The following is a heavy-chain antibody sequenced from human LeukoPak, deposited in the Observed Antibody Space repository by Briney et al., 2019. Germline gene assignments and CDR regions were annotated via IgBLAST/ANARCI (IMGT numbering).Heavy chain of an antibody. CDR3: ARVTTFYYYYYMDV. V-gene: IGHV4-34*01. CDR2: INHSGST. Sequence: PETLSLTCAVYGGSFSGYYWSWIRQPPGKGLEWIGEINHSGSTNYNPSLKSRVTISVDTSKNQFSLKLSSVTAADTAVYYCARVTTFYYYYYMDVWGKGTTVTVSS. CDR1: GGSFSGYY. D-gene: IGHD1-14*01. J-gene: IGHJ6*03.